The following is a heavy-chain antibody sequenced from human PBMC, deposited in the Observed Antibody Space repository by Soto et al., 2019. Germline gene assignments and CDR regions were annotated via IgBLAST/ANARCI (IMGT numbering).Heavy chain of an antibody. V-gene: IGHV3-30*18. J-gene: IGHJ6*02. Sequence: GRSLRLSCAASGFTFSSYGMHWVRQAPGKGLEWVAVISYDGSNKYYADSVKGRFTISRDNSKNTLYLQMNSLRAEDTAVYYCAKDPLIYSNYGSYYYYYGMDVWGQGTTVTGSS. CDR2: ISYDGSNK. CDR3: AKDPLIYSNYGSYYYYYGMDV. D-gene: IGHD4-4*01. CDR1: GFTFSSYG.